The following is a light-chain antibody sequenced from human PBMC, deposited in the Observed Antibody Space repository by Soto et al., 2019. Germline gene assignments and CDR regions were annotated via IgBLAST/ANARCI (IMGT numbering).Light chain of an antibody. J-gene: IGKJ1*01. Sequence: EIVLTQSPATLSSFPGDRVALSCRASQAVNTRLAWYQHKPGQAPRLLIYLTSNRAAGIPARFSVSGSGTDFTLTISDVEPEDFAVYYCHQRQSWPRTFGQGTKVDIK. V-gene: IGKV3-11*01. CDR2: LTS. CDR1: QAVNTR. CDR3: HQRQSWPRT.